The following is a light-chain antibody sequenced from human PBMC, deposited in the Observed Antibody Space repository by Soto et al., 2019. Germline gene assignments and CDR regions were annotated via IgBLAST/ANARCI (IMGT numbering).Light chain of an antibody. Sequence: EIVMTQSPATLSVSPGGRATLSCRASQSISDTLAWYQQKPGQAPRLLIYGASNRATGIPDRFSVSGSGTDFTLTISRLEPEDFAVYYCQQYGSSPRTFGQGTKVDIK. J-gene: IGKJ1*01. CDR2: GAS. CDR1: QSISDT. V-gene: IGKV3-20*01. CDR3: QQYGSSPRT.